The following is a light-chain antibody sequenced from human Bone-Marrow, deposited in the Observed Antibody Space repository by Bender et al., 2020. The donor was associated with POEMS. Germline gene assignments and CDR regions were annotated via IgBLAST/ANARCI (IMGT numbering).Light chain of an antibody. V-gene: IGLV2-14*02. CDR3: AVWDDSLNGWV. Sequence: QSALTQPASVSGSPGQSITISCTGTSSDVGSYKLVSWYQQYPGKAPKLMIYEVSKRPSGVSNRFSGSRSGTSASLAISGLQSEDEADYYCAVWDDSLNGWVFGGGTKLTVL. J-gene: IGLJ3*02. CDR1: SSDVGSYKL. CDR2: EVS.